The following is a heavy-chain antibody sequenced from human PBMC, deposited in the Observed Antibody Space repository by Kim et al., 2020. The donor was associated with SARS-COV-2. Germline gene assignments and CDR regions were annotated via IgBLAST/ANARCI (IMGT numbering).Heavy chain of an antibody. V-gene: IGHV4-59*01. CDR1: GGSISSYY. Sequence: SETLSLTCTVSGGSISSYYWSWIRQPPGKGLEWIVYIYYSGSTNYNPYLKSRVTISADTSKNQFSLRLSSVTAADTAVYYCARRYSGYSFDYWGQGTLVTVSS. CDR2: IYYSGST. CDR3: ARRYSGYSFDY. J-gene: IGHJ4*02. D-gene: IGHD5-12*01.